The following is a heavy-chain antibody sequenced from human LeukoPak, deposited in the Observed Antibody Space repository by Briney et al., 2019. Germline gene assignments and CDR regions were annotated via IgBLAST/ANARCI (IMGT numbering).Heavy chain of an antibody. CDR1: GFTFSTYW. CDR2: IKQDGSEK. V-gene: IGHV3-7*01. CDR3: ARDLDSSSWWNWFDP. D-gene: IGHD6-13*01. J-gene: IGHJ5*02. Sequence: PGGSLRLSCAASGFTFSTYWMSWVRQAPGKGLEWVANIKQDGSEKKYVDSVKGRFTISRDNAKNSLYLQMNRLRAEDTAMYYCARDLDSSSWWNWFDPWGQGTLVTVSS.